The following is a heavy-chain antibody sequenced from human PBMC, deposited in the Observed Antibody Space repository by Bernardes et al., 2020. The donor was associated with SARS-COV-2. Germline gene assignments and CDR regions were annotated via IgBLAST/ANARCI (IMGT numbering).Heavy chain of an antibody. V-gene: IGHV1-69*04. Sequence: SEKVSCKASGGTFSSYAISWVRQAPGQGLEWMGRIIPILGIANYAQKFQGRVTITADKSTSTAYMELSSLRSEDTAVYYCARDGNYPLDPTYYYGMDVWGQGTTVTVSS. CDR1: GGTFSSYA. CDR2: IIPILGIA. J-gene: IGHJ6*02. CDR3: ARDGNYPLDPTYYYGMDV. D-gene: IGHD1-7*01.